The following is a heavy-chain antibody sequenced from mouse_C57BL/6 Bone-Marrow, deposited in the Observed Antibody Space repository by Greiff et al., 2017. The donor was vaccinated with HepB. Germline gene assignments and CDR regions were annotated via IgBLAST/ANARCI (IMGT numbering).Heavy chain of an antibody. J-gene: IGHJ2*01. CDR2: IWSDGST. D-gene: IGHD3-2*02. CDR1: GFSFTSYG. CDR3: ARHSSGYYYFDY. V-gene: IGHV2-6-1*01. Sequence: VKLMESGPGLVAPSQRLSITCTVSGFSFTSYGVHWVRQPPGKGLEWLVVIWSDGSTTYNSALKSRMSISKDNSKSQVFLKRNSLQTDDTAMYYCARHSSGYYYFDYWGQGTTLTVSS.